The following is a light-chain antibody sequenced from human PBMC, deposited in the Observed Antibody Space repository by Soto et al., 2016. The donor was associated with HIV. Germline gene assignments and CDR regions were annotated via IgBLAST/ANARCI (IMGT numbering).Light chain of an antibody. CDR1: ALPKQY. Sequence: SYELTQAPSVSVSPGQTARITCSGDALPKQYAYWYQKEPGQAPVLVIYKDSERPSEIPERFSGSSSGTTVTLTISGVQAEDEADYFCQSADSSYSFVVFGGGTKLTVL. CDR2: KDS. CDR3: QSADSSYSFVV. J-gene: IGLJ2*01. V-gene: IGLV3-25*03.